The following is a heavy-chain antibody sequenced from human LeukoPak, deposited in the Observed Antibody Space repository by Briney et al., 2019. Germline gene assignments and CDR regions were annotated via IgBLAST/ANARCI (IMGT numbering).Heavy chain of an antibody. CDR2: MNSDGTST. CDR1: GFTLSNYW. V-gene: IGHV3-74*01. D-gene: IGHD6-25*01. CDR3: ASQRSNAFDI. Sequence: GGSLRLSCAASGFTLSNYWMYWVRQAPGKGLVCVSLMNSDGTSTNYADSVKGRFTISRDNAKNTVYLQMNSLRAEDTAVYYCASQRSNAFDIWGQGTMVTVSS. J-gene: IGHJ3*02.